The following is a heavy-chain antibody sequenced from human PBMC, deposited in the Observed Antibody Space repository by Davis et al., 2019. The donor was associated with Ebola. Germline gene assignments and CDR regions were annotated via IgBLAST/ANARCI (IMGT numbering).Heavy chain of an antibody. CDR1: GFPFSNYA. D-gene: IGHD3-16*01. CDR3: VTGGVRYFQH. CDR2: ISSSGSTI. Sequence: PGGSLRLSCAASGFPFSNYAMHWIRQAPGKGLEWVSYISSSGSTIYYADSVKGRFTISRDNAKNSLYLQMNSLEAEDTAVYYCVTGGVRYFQHGGQGTLVTVSS. J-gene: IGHJ1*01. V-gene: IGHV3-11*01.